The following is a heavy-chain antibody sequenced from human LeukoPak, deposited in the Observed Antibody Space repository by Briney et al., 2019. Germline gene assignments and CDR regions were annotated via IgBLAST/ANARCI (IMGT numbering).Heavy chain of an antibody. J-gene: IGHJ6*02. CDR3: ARGVLQSGGDV. CDR2: IYFSGCT. V-gene: IGHV4-39*07. CDR1: GGSISSSSYY. Sequence: SETLSLTCTVSGGSISSSSYYWGWIRQPPGKGLEWIGSIYFSGCTYYNPSLKSRVTISVDTSKYQFSLSLSSVTAADTAVSYCARGVLQSGGDVWGQGTTVTVSS. D-gene: IGHD1-26*01.